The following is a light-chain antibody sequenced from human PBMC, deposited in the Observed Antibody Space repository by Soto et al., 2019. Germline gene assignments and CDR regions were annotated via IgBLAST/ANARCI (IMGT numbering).Light chain of an antibody. J-gene: IGLJ1*01. CDR2: EVS. CDR1: SGDVGGYDY. V-gene: IGLV2-14*01. CDR3: SSHTSGSTYV. Sequence: QSALTQPASVSGSPGQSITISCTGTSGDVGGYDYVSWYQQHPGKAPKLMIYEVSNRPSGVSNRFSGSKSGNTASLTISGLQAEDEADYYCSSHTSGSTYVFGTGTKLTVL.